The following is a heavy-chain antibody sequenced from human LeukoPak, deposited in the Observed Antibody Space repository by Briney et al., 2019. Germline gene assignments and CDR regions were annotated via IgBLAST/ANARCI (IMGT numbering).Heavy chain of an antibody. CDR2: IDTSGSK. Sequence: SETLSLTCTVSGGSIRSYYWSWIRQPAGKGLECIGRIDTSGSKNYNSSLKSRVTMSVDTSKNQLSLKLSSVTAADTAVYYCARVAQKLERIAVAGTSEWRANWYFDLWGRGTLVTVSS. CDR3: ARVAQKLERIAVAGTSEWRANWYFDL. V-gene: IGHV4-4*07. J-gene: IGHJ2*01. CDR1: GGSIRSYY. D-gene: IGHD6-19*01.